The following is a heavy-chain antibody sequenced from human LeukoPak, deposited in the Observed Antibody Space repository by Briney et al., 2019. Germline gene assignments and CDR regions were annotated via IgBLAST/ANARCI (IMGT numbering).Heavy chain of an antibody. CDR2: IWYDGSNK. D-gene: IGHD3-22*01. V-gene: IGHV3-33*06. J-gene: IGHJ2*01. CDR3: AKDPIVVITTYGYFDL. CDR1: GFTFSSYG. Sequence: PGGSLRLSCAASGFTFSSYGMHWVRQAPGKGLEWVAVIWYDGSNKYYADSVKGRFTISRDNSKNTLYLQMNSLRAEDTAVYYCAKDPIVVITTYGYFDLWGRGTLVTVSS.